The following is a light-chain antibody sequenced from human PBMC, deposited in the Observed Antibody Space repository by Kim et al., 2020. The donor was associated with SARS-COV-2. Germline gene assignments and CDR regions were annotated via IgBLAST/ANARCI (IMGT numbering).Light chain of an antibody. V-gene: IGKV3-15*01. J-gene: IGKJ2*03. CDR3: QQYNTWPPDS. CDR2: GAS. CDR1: QSVRSN. Sequence: VSPGEGAPLSCRASQSVRSNLAWYQQKPGQAPRLLIYGASTRATGIPVRFSGSGSGTEFTLTIDSLQSEDFGVYYCQQYNTWPPDSFGQGTKLEI.